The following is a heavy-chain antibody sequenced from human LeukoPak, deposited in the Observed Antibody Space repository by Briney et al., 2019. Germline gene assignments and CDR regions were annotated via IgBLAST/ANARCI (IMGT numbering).Heavy chain of an antibody. CDR1: GFRLTTYT. CDR2: IVGDSGAR. CDR3: AKDKVPDGRWDIDY. D-gene: IGHD1-26*01. Sequence: PGGSLRLSCAASGFRLTTYTVNWVRQAPGKGVECVSAIVGDSGAREYADSVKGRFTVSRDTSKNTVFLQMNSLRVDDTALYYCAKDKVPDGRWDIDYWGQGTLVTVSS. V-gene: IGHV3-23*01. J-gene: IGHJ4*02.